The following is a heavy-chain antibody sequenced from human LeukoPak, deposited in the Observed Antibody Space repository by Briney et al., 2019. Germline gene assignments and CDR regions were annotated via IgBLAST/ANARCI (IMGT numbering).Heavy chain of an antibody. CDR1: GFTFRSYG. CDR2: IWYDGSNK. D-gene: IGHD3-3*01. CDR3: TRVLRFGITIFGVIAAYGMDV. Sequence: GGSLRLTCAASGFTFRSYGMNWVRQAPGKGLEWVAVIWYDGSNKYYADSVKGRFTISRDKSKNSLYLQMNSLRAEDTAVYYCTRVLRFGITIFGVIAAYGMDVWGQGTTVTVSS. J-gene: IGHJ6*02. V-gene: IGHV3-33*01.